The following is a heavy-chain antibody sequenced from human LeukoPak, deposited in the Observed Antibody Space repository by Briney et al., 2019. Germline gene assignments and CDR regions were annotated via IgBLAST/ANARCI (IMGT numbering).Heavy chain of an antibody. V-gene: IGHV4-34*01. CDR3: ARCPSVLWFQSDYLDY. CDR1: GGSFSGYY. CDR2: INDSGST. J-gene: IGHJ4*02. Sequence: SESLSLTCAAYGGSFSGYYWSWIRQPPGKGLEWIWEINDSGSTTYTPSLKSRVTISVDTSKNQFPLKLGSVTAADTAGYYGARCPSVLWFQSDYLDYWGQGTLVTVSS. D-gene: IGHD3-10*01.